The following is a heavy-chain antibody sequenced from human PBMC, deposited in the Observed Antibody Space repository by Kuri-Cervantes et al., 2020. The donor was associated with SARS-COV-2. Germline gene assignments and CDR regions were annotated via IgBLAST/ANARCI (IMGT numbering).Heavy chain of an antibody. D-gene: IGHD6-13*01. J-gene: IGHJ4*02. CDR1: GFTFSSYA. CDR3: AKDPGASGWYGLDY. Sequence: GESLKISCSAFGFTFSSYAMHWVRQAPGKGLEYVSAISSNGGSTYYADSVKGRFTISRDNSKNTLYLQMSSLRAEDTAVYYCAKDPGASGWYGLDYWGQGTLVTVSS. V-gene: IGHV3-64D*08. CDR2: ISSNGGST.